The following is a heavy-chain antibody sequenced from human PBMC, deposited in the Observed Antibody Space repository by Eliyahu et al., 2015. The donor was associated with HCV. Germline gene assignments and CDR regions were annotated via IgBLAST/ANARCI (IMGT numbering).Heavy chain of an antibody. J-gene: IGHJ5*02. CDR1: GYTFTSYY. CDR2: INPSGGST. CDR3: ARDISVVPAAMGLREYNWFDP. Sequence: QVQLVQSGAEVKKPGASVKVSCKASGYTFTSYYMHWVRQAPGQGLEWMGIINPSGGSTSYAQKFQGRVTMTRDTSTSTVYMELSSLRSEDTAVYYCARDISVVPAAMGLREYNWFDPWGQGTLVTVSS. D-gene: IGHD2-2*01. V-gene: IGHV1-46*01.